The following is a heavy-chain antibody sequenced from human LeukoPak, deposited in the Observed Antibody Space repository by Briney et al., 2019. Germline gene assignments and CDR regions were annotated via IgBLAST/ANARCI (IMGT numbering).Heavy chain of an antibody. Sequence: GGSLRLSCAASGFTFSSYSMNWVRQAPGKGLEWVSYISSSSSTIYYADSVKGRFTISRDNAKNSLYLQMNSLRAEDTAVYYCARDRARGLFVVTASKGAFDIWGQGTMVTVSS. V-gene: IGHV3-48*04. CDR1: GFTFSSYS. D-gene: IGHD2-21*02. CDR3: ARDRARGLFVVTASKGAFDI. CDR2: ISSSSSTI. J-gene: IGHJ3*02.